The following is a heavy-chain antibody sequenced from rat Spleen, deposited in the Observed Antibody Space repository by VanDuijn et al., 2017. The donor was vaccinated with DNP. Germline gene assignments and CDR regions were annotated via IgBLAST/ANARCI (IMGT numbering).Heavy chain of an antibody. Sequence: EVQLQESGPGLVKPSQSLSLTCSVTGYSITSNYWGWIRKFPGDKMEWIGHISYSGSTTYNPSLESRISITRDTSKNQFFLHLNSVTTADTATYYCARQPSGMDYWGQGTSVTVSS. V-gene: IGHV3-1*01. D-gene: IGHD4-3*01. CDR2: ISYSGST. CDR3: ARQPSGMDY. CDR1: GYSITSNY. J-gene: IGHJ4*01.